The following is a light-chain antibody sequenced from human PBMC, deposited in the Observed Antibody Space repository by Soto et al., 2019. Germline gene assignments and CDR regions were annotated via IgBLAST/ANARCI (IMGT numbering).Light chain of an antibody. CDR2: AAS. V-gene: IGKV1-39*01. CDR3: QQSYGPPCT. Sequence: EVTQSPSSLSASVGDRVTITCRASQSIGDNVNWYQFKPGEAPKLLIYAASNLQNGVPSTFSGSGSGTDFALTISTLQPEHSATYYCQQSYGPPCTFGLGTKLEI. CDR1: QSIGDN. J-gene: IGKJ2*02.